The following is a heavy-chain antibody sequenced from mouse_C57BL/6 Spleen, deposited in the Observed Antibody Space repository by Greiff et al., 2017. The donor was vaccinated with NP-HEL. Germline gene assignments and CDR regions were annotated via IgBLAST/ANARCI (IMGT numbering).Heavy chain of an antibody. CDR1: GYSFTGYY. V-gene: IGHV1-43*01. D-gene: IGHD2-1*01. CDR3: ARGGNYEGLAY. J-gene: IGHJ3*01. Sequence: VQLQQSGPELVKPGASVKISCKASGYSFTGYYMHWVKQSSEKSLEWIGEINPSTGGTSYNKKFKDKATLTVDKSSSTAYMQLKSLTSEDSAVYYCARGGNYEGLAYWGQGTLVTVSA. CDR2: INPSTGGT.